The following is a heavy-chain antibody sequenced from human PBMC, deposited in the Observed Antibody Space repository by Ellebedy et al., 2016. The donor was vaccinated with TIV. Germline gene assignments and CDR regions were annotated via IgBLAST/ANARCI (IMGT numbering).Heavy chain of an antibody. CDR2: INTDGSTI. D-gene: IGHD3-16*02. J-gene: IGHJ6*02. Sequence: GGSLRLXXAASGFTFSTYWMHWVRQAPEKGLLWVSRINTDGSTINYEDSVKGRFTISRDNVKNTVVLQMNSLRAEDTAVYYCARLDYVWGSYRSGSHYYGMDVWGQGTTVTVS. V-gene: IGHV3-74*01. CDR3: ARLDYVWGSYRSGSHYYGMDV. CDR1: GFTFSTYW.